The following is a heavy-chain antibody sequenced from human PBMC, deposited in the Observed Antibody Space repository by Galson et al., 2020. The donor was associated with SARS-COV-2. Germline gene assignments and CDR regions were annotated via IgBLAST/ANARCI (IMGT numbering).Heavy chain of an antibody. J-gene: IGHJ4*02. Sequence: ASETLSLTCTVSGGSVSSGCYYWSWTRQPPAKRLDWIGYIYYSGSTQYNPSLKSRVTISVDTSKNQFSLKLNSVTAADPAVYYCARDRFPFYGGIGYFDYWGQGALVTVSS. V-gene: IGHV4-61*01. CDR2: IYYSGST. CDR1: GGSVSSGCYY. CDR3: ARDRFPFYGGIGYFDY. D-gene: IGHD4-17*01.